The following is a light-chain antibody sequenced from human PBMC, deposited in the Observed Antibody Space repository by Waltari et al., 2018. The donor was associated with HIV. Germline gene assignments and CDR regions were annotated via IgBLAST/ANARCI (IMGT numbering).Light chain of an antibody. Sequence: QSVLTQPPSVSAAPGQKVTISCSGRGSNMGNNYVSWYQQVPGTAPKVLIYDKKKRPSGILERFSGSKSGTSATLGITGLQTGDEADYYCGTWDSSLSAVVFGGGTKLTVL. CDR1: GSNMGNNY. CDR2: DKK. V-gene: IGLV1-51*01. CDR3: GTWDSSLSAVV. J-gene: IGLJ2*01.